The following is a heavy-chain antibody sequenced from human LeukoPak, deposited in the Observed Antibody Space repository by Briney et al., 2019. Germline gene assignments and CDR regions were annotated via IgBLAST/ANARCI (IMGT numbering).Heavy chain of an antibody. CDR3: ATPRDSSSRWFDP. CDR1: GGTFSSYA. J-gene: IGHJ5*02. V-gene: IGHV1-69*13. CDR2: VIPIFGTA. Sequence: SVNVSCTASGGTFSSYAISWVRQAPGQGLEWMGGVIPIFGTANYAQKFQGRVTITADESTSTAYMELSSLRSEDTAVYYCATPRDSSSRWFDPWGQGTLVTVSS. D-gene: IGHD6-6*01.